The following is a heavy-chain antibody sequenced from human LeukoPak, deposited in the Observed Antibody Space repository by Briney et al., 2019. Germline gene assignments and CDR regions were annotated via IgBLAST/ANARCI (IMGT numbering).Heavy chain of an antibody. CDR3: ARDSARWLGTADY. CDR2: ISSSSSYI. CDR1: GLTFSSYS. D-gene: IGHD6-19*01. J-gene: IGHJ4*02. V-gene: IGHV3-21*01. Sequence: GGSLRLSCAASGLTFSSYSMNWVRQAPGKGLEWVSSISSSSSYIYYADSVKGRFTISRDNSKNTLYLQMNSLRAEDTAVYYCARDSARWLGTADYWGQGTLVTVSS.